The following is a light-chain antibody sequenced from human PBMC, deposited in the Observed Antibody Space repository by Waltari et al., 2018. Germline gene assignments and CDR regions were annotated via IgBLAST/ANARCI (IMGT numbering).Light chain of an antibody. CDR1: NTERKS. V-gene: IGLV3-21*02. J-gene: IGLJ2*01. CDR2: EDT. Sequence: YVLTQPPSVSVAPGHTARHTRGGCNTERKSVHWHQQKPGRAPVLVVYEDTDRPSGMPERFSGSNAGNTATLIISGVEAGDEADYYCQVGDSRTYHVIFGGGTKLTVL. CDR3: QVGDSRTYHVI.